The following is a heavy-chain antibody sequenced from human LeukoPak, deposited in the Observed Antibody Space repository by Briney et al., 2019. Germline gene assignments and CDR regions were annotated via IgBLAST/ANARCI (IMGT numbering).Heavy chain of an antibody. CDR3: ARDRETYYDILTGYYDPNWFDP. D-gene: IGHD3-9*01. CDR1: GGTFSSYA. CDR2: IIPILGIA. J-gene: IGHJ5*02. V-gene: IGHV1-69*04. Sequence: SVKVSCKASGGTFSSYAISWVRQAPGQGLEWMGRIIPILGIANYAQKFQGRVTITADKSTSTAYMELNSLRSEDTAVYYCARDRETYYDILTGYYDPNWFDPWGQGTLVTVSS.